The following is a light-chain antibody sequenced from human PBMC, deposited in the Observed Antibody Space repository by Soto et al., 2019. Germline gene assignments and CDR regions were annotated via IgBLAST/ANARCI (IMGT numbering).Light chain of an antibody. J-gene: IGKJ2*01. CDR2: GAS. CDR1: QSVSSAY. CDR3: QQFGSSLYT. V-gene: IGKV3-20*01. Sequence: EIVLTQSPGTLSLSPGKRVTLSCRASQSVSSAYLAWYQQKAGQAPRLLIYGASRRATGIPDRFSGSGSGTDFTLTISRLEPEDFAVYYCQQFGSSLYTFGQGTKLEIK.